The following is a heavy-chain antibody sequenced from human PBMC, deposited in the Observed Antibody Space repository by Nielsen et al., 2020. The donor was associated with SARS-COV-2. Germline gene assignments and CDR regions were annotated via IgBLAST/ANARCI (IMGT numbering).Heavy chain of an antibody. CDR2: INSDGSST. J-gene: IGHJ4*02. CDR1: GFTFSSYW. D-gene: IGHD4-17*01. V-gene: IGHV3-74*01. Sequence: GESLKISCAASGFTFSSYWMHWVRQAPGKGLVWVSRINSDGSSTSYADSVKGRFTISRDNAKNTLYLQMNSLRAEDTAVYYCAITHDYGDYEGYWGQGTLVTVSS. CDR3: AITHDYGDYEGY.